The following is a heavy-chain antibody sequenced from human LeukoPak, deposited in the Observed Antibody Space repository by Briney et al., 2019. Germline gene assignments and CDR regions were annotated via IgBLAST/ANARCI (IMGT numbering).Heavy chain of an antibody. CDR1: GFTFSSYA. Sequence: PGESLRLSCAASGFTFSSYAMHWVRQAPGKGLEYVSAISSNGGSTYYANSVKGRFTISRDNSKNTLYLQMGNLRAEDMAVYYCAVGTDFWLDWGQGTLVTVSS. D-gene: IGHD3-3*01. CDR3: AVGTDFWLD. J-gene: IGHJ4*02. V-gene: IGHV3-64*01. CDR2: ISSNGGST.